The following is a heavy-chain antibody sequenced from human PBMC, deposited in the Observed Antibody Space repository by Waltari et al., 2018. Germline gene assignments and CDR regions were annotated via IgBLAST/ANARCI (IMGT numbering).Heavy chain of an antibody. CDR2: IRYDGSNK. CDR3: AKAYSDGGNPPGY. Sequence: QVQLVESGGGVVQPGGSLRLSCAASGFTFSSYGMLWVRQAPGKGLEWVAFIRYDGSNKYYADSVKGRVTISRDNSKNTLYLQMNSLRAEDTAVYYCAKAYSDGGNPPGYWGQGTLVTVSS. J-gene: IGHJ4*02. D-gene: IGHD2-15*01. CDR1: GFTFSSYG. V-gene: IGHV3-30*02.